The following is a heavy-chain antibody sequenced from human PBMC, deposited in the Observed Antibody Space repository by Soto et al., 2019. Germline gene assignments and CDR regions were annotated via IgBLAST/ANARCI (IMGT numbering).Heavy chain of an antibody. J-gene: IGHJ4*02. CDR1: SGSISSSNW. Sequence: SETLSLTCAVSSGSISSSNWWSWVRQPPGKGLEWIGEIYHSGSTNYNPSLKSRVTISVDKSKNQFSLKLSSVTAADTAVYYCARSSIAAAGIFDYWGQGTLVTVSS. V-gene: IGHV4-4*02. CDR2: IYHSGST. D-gene: IGHD6-13*01. CDR3: ARSSIAAAGIFDY.